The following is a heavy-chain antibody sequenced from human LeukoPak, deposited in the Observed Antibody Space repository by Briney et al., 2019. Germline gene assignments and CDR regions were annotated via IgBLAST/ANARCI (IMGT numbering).Heavy chain of an antibody. J-gene: IGHJ6*03. CDR3: ARDRGSSPYYYYYMDV. V-gene: IGHV4-34*01. Sequence: SETLSLTCAVYGGSFSGYYWSWIRQPPGKGLEWIGEIKDSGSANYNPSLKSRVFISVDTSKNQFSLKLSSMTAADTAVYYCARDRGSSPYYYYYMDVWGKGTTVTVSS. CDR1: GGSFSGYY. CDR2: IKDSGSA. D-gene: IGHD6-6*01.